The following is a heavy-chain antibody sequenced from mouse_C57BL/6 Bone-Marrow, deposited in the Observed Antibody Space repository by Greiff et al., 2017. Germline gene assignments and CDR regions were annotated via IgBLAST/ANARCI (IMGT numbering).Heavy chain of an antibody. CDR2: IDPANGNT. CDR1: GFNIKNTY. Sequence: VQLQQSVAELVRPGASVKLSCTASGFNIKNTYMHWVQQRPDQGLEWIGRIDPANGNTKYAPKFQGQDTITADTSSNTAYLQLSSLTSEDTAIYYCARAEDGYFLYYYAMDYWGQGTSVTVSS. CDR3: ARAEDGYFLYYYAMDY. V-gene: IGHV14-3*01. J-gene: IGHJ4*01. D-gene: IGHD2-3*01.